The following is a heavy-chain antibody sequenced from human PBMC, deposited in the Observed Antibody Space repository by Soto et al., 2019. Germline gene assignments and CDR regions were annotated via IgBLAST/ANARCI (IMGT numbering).Heavy chain of an antibody. CDR2: IRGTGDTT. D-gene: IGHD2-2*01. CDR3: ASRGYCTSTGCLADYYVMDV. CDR1: GFTFSRYA. Sequence: EVQLLESGGGLVQPGGSLRLSCAASGFTFSRYAMSWVRQAPGKGLEWVSSIRGTGDTTHYADSVKGRVTISRDNSESTLQLQMSSLRAAYTAVYYCASRGYCTSTGCLADYYVMDVWGQGTTVTVSS. J-gene: IGHJ6*02. V-gene: IGHV3-23*01.